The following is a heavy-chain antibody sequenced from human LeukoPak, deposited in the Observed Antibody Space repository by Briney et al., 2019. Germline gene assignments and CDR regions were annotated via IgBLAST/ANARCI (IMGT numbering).Heavy chain of an antibody. Sequence: ASVKVSCKASGYTFTGYYMHWVRQAPGQGLEWMGWINPNSGGTNYAQKFQGRVTMTRDTSISTAYTELSRLRSDDTAVYYCARRRKAITMVRGVNYYYYYMDVWGKGTTVTISS. CDR2: INPNSGGT. V-gene: IGHV1-2*02. CDR3: ARRRKAITMVRGVNYYYYYMDV. CDR1: GYTFTGYY. D-gene: IGHD3-10*01. J-gene: IGHJ6*03.